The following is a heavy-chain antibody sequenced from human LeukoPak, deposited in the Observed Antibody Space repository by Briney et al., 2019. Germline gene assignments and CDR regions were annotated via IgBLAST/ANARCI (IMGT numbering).Heavy chain of an antibody. CDR3: ATDSQMITYYYDSSGYSD. CDR1: GYTLTELS. D-gene: IGHD3-22*01. CDR2: FDPEDGET. Sequence: ASVKVPCKVSGYTLTELSMHWVRQAPGKGLEWMGGFDPEDGETIYAQKFRGRVTITEDTSTDTAYMELSSLRSEDTAVYYCATDSQMITYYYDSSGYSDWGQGTLVTVSS. J-gene: IGHJ4*02. V-gene: IGHV1-24*01.